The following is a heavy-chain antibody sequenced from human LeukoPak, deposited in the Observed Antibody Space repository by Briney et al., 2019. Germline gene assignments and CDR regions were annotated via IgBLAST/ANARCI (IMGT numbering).Heavy chain of an antibody. D-gene: IGHD5-24*01. Sequence: GGSLRLSCAASGFVFRSYAMSWVRQAPGKGLEWVPGISSSGGSTYHADSVRGRFTISRDNSKNTLYLQMNSLRAEDTAVYYCARGAGYNYPYYFDYWGQGTLVTVSS. J-gene: IGHJ4*02. CDR3: ARGAGYNYPYYFDY. CDR1: GFVFRSYA. CDR2: ISSSGGST. V-gene: IGHV3-23*01.